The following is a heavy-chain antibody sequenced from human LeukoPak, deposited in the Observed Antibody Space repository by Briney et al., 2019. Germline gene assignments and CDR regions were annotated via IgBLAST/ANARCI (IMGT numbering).Heavy chain of an antibody. V-gene: IGHV1-24*01. CDR1: GYTLTELS. D-gene: IGHD6-19*01. Sequence: VASVKVSCKVSGYTLTELSMHWVRQAPGKGLEWMGGFDPEDGETIYAQKFQGRVTMTEDTSTDTAYMELSSLRSEDTAVYYCARVAYSSGWYYFDYWGQGTLVTVSS. CDR2: FDPEDGET. CDR3: ARVAYSSGWYYFDY. J-gene: IGHJ4*02.